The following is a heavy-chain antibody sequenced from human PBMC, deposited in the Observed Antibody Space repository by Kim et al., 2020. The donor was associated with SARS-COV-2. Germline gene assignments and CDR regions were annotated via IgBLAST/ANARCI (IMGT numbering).Heavy chain of an antibody. CDR2: MNPNSGNT. CDR1: GYTFTSYD. D-gene: IGHD3-10*01. Sequence: ASVKVSCKASGYTFTSYDINWVRQATGQGLEWMGWMNPNSGNTGYAQKFQGRVTMTRNTSISTAYMELSSLRSEDTAMYYCARSSITMVRGVILHYYYGMDVWGQGTTVTVSS. J-gene: IGHJ6*02. V-gene: IGHV1-8*01. CDR3: ARSSITMVRGVILHYYYGMDV.